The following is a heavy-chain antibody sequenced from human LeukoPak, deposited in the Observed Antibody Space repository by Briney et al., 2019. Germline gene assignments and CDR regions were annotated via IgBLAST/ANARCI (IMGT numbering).Heavy chain of an antibody. CDR1: RGTFSSYG. Sequence: SVKVSYKASRGTFSSYGISWVRQAPGQGLEWMGGVIAIFGRVKYGQKFQGRATITTDESTSTAYMELSSPTSEDTGVYYCARGELGDSSGFSFFDYWGQGTLVTVSS. CDR2: VIAIFGRV. CDR3: ARGELGDSSGFSFFDY. J-gene: IGHJ4*02. D-gene: IGHD3-22*01. V-gene: IGHV1-69*05.